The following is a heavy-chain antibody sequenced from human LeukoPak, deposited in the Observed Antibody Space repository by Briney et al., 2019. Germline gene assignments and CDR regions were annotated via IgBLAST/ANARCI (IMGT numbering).Heavy chain of an antibody. D-gene: IGHD2/OR15-2a*01. CDR3: AGHHPRNTVDF. J-gene: IGHJ4*02. Sequence: ASVKVSCKASGYTFTSYGISWVRQAPGQGLEWMGWVSAYNGNTNYAQKLQGRVTMTTDTSTSTAYMELRSLRSDDTAVYYCAGHHPRNTVDFWGQGTLVTVSS. CDR2: VSAYNGNT. V-gene: IGHV1-18*01. CDR1: GYTFTSYG.